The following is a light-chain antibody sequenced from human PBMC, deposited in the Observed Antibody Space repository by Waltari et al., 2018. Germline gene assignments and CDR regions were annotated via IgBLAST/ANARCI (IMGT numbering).Light chain of an antibody. CDR3: QTGGHGTWV. CDR2: VNSDGSH. J-gene: IGLJ3*02. CDR1: SGHSTNV. V-gene: IGLV4-69*01. Sequence: QLVLTQLPSASASLGASVKLTCTLSSGHSTNVLAWLQKRPEKGPRYLMKVNSDGSHNKGDEIPDRFSGSSSGAERYLTISSLQSEDEADYYCQTGGHGTWVFGGGTKLTVL.